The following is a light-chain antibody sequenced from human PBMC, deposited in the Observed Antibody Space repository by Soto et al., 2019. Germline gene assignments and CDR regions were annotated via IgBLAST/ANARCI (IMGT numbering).Light chain of an antibody. CDR2: EVS. Sequence: QSVLTQPASVSGSPGQSITISCTGTSSYVGSYNLVSWYQQHPGKAPKVMIYEVSKRPSGVPNCFSGSKSGNTASLTISGLQAEDEADYYCCSYAGRSTYVFGTGTKVTVL. CDR1: SSYVGSYNL. CDR3: CSYAGRSTYV. J-gene: IGLJ1*01. V-gene: IGLV2-23*02.